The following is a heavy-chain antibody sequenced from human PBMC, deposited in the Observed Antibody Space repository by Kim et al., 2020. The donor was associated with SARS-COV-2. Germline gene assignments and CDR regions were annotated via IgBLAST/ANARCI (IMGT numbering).Heavy chain of an antibody. CDR1: GGSVSSGSYY. CDR2: IYYSGST. J-gene: IGHJ2*01. Sequence: SETLSLTCTVSGGSVSSGSYYWSWIRQPPGKGLEWIGYIYYSGSTNYNPSLKSRVTISVDTSKNQFSLKLSSVTAADTAVYYCAATVVHGLGGYRYWYFDLWGRGTLVTVSS. V-gene: IGHV4-61*01. D-gene: IGHD4-17*01. CDR3: AATVVHGLGGYRYWYFDL.